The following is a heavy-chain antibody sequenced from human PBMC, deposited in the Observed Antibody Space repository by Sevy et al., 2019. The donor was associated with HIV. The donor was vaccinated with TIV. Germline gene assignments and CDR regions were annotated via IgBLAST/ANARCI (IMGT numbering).Heavy chain of an antibody. V-gene: IGHV4-34*01. J-gene: IGHJ5*02. CDR2: INESGIT. CDR1: DGSFSGYY. D-gene: IGHD2-2*01. Sequence: ETLSLTCAVHDGSFSGYYWNWTRQLPGKGLEWIGEINESGITYYNPSLKSRVTISVDTSKKQFSLKLNSVTAVDSAVYFCARSPPVVVVPGAPSWFDPWGQGTLVTVSS. CDR3: ARSPPVVVVPGAPSWFDP.